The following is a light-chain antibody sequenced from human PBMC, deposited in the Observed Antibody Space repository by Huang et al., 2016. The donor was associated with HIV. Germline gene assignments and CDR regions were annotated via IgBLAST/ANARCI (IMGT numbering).Light chain of an antibody. CDR1: QSVSSY. V-gene: IGKV3-11*01. CDR2: DAS. CDR3: QQRSNWPMYT. J-gene: IGKJ2*01. Sequence: EIVLTQSPATLSLSPGERATLSCRASQSVSSYLAWYQQKPGQAPRLLIYDASNRATGIPARCSGRWSGTECTLTISSREPEDFAVYYCQQRSNWPMYTFGQGTKLEIK.